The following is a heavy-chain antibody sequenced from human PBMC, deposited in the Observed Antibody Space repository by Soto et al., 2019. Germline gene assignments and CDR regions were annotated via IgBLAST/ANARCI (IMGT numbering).Heavy chain of an antibody. Sequence: QVQLVQSGAEVKKPGSSVKVSCKASGGTFSSYAISWVRQAPGQGLEWMGGIIPIFGTANYAQKFQGRVTITADESTSTAYMELSSLRSEDTAVYYWASGHTYYYDSSGYPFGMDVWGQGTTVTVSS. V-gene: IGHV1-69*01. CDR2: IIPIFGTA. D-gene: IGHD3-22*01. CDR1: GGTFSSYA. CDR3: ASGHTYYYDSSGYPFGMDV. J-gene: IGHJ6*02.